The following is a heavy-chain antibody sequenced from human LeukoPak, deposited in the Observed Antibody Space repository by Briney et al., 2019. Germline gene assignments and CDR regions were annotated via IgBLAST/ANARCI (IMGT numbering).Heavy chain of an antibody. CDR2: INYSGNT. J-gene: IGHJ4*02. D-gene: IGHD3-10*01. Sequence: WVRRAPGKGLEWIGSINYSGNTYYNPSLKSRVTTSVDTSKNQFSLKLSSVTAADTAVYNCARYVVSGSGKYYFDYWGQGTLVTVSS. V-gene: IGHV4-39*01. CDR3: ARYVVSGSGKYYFDY.